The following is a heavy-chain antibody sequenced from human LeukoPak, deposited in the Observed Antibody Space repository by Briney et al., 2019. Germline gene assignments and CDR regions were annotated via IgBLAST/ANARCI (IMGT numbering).Heavy chain of an antibody. D-gene: IGHD3-22*01. CDR3: AKDPYYYDSSGYFRY. Sequence: PGGSLRLSCAASGFTFSSYAVSWVRQAPGKGLEWVSTISGSGGSTYYADSVKGRFTISRDNSKNTLYLQMNSLRAEDTAVYYCAKDPYYYDSSGYFRYWGQGTLVTVSS. CDR1: GFTFSSYA. CDR2: ISGSGGST. J-gene: IGHJ4*02. V-gene: IGHV3-23*01.